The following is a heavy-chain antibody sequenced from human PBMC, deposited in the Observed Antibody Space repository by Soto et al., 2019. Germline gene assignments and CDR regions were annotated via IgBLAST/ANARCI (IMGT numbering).Heavy chain of an antibody. CDR1: GFIPSSYA. Sequence: WGSLRLSCVVSGFIPSSYAMSWVRQAPGKGLEWVSGISGSVGATSYADSVKGRFTISRDNSKNTLYLQMNSLSAEDTAIYYCAKDAIMVSSSFNYFDLWGQGALVTV. V-gene: IGHV3-23*01. CDR2: ISGSVGAT. CDR3: AKDAIMVSSSFNYFDL. D-gene: IGHD6-13*01. J-gene: IGHJ4*02.